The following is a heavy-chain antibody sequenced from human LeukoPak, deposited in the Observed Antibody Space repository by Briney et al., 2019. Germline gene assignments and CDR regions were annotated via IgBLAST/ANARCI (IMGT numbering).Heavy chain of an antibody. D-gene: IGHD5-12*01. J-gene: IGHJ4*02. Sequence: TGGSLRLSCAASGFTFSSYEMSWVRQAPGKGLEWVSYISSSGSTIYYADSVKGRFTISRDNAKNSLYLQMNRLRAEDTAVYYCARGHDIVATISHFDYWGQGTLVTVSS. CDR2: ISSSGSTI. CDR3: ARGHDIVATISHFDY. V-gene: IGHV3-48*03. CDR1: GFTFSSYE.